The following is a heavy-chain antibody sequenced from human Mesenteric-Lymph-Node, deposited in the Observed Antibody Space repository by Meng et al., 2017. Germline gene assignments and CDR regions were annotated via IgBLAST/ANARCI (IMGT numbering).Heavy chain of an antibody. V-gene: IGHV3-23*01. D-gene: IGHD6-13*01. J-gene: IGHJ4*02. Sequence: EWRVCESGGGFAPPGGLLRLCCTASGFTFSSYAMSWVRQAPGKGLEWVSAISGSGGSTYYADSVKGRFTISRDNSKNSLYLQMNSLKTEDTAVYYCAVSSWGEYYFDYWGQGTLVTGSS. CDR1: GFTFSSYA. CDR3: AVSSWGEYYFDY. CDR2: ISGSGGST.